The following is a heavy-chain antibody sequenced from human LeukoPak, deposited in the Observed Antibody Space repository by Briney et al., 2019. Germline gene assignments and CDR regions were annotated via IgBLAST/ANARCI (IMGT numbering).Heavy chain of an antibody. CDR1: GFTFSSYS. J-gene: IGHJ4*02. D-gene: IGHD6-13*01. CDR2: INILSNYI. Sequence: GGSLRLSCAASGFTFSSYSMNWVRQAPGKGLEWVSSINILSNYIYYADSVKGRFTISRDNAKNSLYLQMNSQRAEDTAVYYCARDSHSSSWYSEFDYWGQGTLVTVSS. CDR3: ARDSHSSSWYSEFDY. V-gene: IGHV3-21*01.